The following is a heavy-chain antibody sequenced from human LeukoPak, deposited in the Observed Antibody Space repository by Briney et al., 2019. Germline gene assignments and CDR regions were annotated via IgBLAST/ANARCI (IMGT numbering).Heavy chain of an antibody. D-gene: IGHD4-23*01. Sequence: PGRSLRLSCAASGFTFSSYAMQWVRQAPGRGLEWVAVISYDGTDEYYVDSVKGRFTISRDDSKNTLFLQLNSLRAEDTALYFCAKDLNNSPYWGQGTLVTVSS. CDR2: ISYDGTDE. J-gene: IGHJ4*02. CDR3: AKDLNNSPY. CDR1: GFTFSSYA. V-gene: IGHV3-30*18.